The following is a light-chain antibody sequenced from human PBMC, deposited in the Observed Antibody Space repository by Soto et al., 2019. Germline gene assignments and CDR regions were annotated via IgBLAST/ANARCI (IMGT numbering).Light chain of an antibody. CDR2: DAS. V-gene: IGKV3-11*01. J-gene: IGKJ5*01. CDR3: QQRSNWPT. Sequence: EIVWTQSPATLSLSPGERATLSCRASQSVSSYLAWYQPKPGQAPSLLIYDASNRATGIPARFSGSGSGTDFTLTIRSLEPEDFAVDYCQQRSNWPTFCQGTRLEIK. CDR1: QSVSSY.